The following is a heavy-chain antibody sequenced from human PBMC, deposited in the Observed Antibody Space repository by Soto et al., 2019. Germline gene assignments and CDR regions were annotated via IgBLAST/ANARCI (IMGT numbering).Heavy chain of an antibody. D-gene: IGHD2-15*01. V-gene: IGHV1-69*01. CDR2: IIPLFGTA. CDR3: ARPKGSYSSCYYYFDY. Sequence: QVQLVQSGAEVQQPGSSVKVSCKTSGGTFSTYAIYWVRQAPGQGLEWMGAIIPLFGTADYAQKFQGRVTTTADESTSTACMELTSLRSEDTAVYYCARPKGSYSSCYYYFDYWGQGTLVTVSS. J-gene: IGHJ4*02. CDR1: GGTFSTYA.